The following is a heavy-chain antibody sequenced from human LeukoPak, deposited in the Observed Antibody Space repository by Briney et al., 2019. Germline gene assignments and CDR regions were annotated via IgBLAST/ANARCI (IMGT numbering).Heavy chain of an antibody. V-gene: IGHV3-21*01. D-gene: IGHD2-2*01. CDR1: GFTFSSYS. Sequence: GGTLRLSCAASGFTFSSYSMNWVRQAPGKGLEWVSSISSSSSYIYYAGSVKGRFPISRDNAKTSLYLQMNSLSAEDTAVYYCARAGYCSSTSCYWDYYYGMDVWGQGTTVTVSS. CDR3: ARAGYCSSTSCYWDYYYGMDV. J-gene: IGHJ6*02. CDR2: ISSSSSYI.